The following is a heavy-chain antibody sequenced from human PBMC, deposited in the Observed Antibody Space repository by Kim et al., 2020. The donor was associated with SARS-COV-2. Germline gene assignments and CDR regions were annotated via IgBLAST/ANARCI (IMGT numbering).Heavy chain of an antibody. Sequence: GGSLRLSCAASGFTFSSYAMHWVRQAPGKGLEWVAVISYDGSNKYYADSVKGRFTISRDNSKNTLYLQMNSLRAEDTAVYYCARALYGSGSGFDYWGQGTLVTVSS. CDR1: GFTFSSYA. V-gene: IGHV3-30-3*01. J-gene: IGHJ4*02. CDR3: ARALYGSGSGFDY. CDR2: ISYDGSNK. D-gene: IGHD3-10*01.